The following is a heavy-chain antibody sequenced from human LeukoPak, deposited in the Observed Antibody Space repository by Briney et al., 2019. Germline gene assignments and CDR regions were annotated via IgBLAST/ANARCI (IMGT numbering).Heavy chain of an antibody. CDR3: ARPPHDYGDSYDY. Sequence: GEALKISCKGSGYSFTNYWICVVRQMPRKSLEMMGIIYPGDSDTKYSPSFQGQVTISADKSITTAYLQWSSLKASDTAMYYCARPPHDYGDSYDYWGQGTLVTVSS. D-gene: IGHD4-17*01. CDR1: GYSFTNYW. CDR2: IYPGDSDT. V-gene: IGHV5-51*01. J-gene: IGHJ4*02.